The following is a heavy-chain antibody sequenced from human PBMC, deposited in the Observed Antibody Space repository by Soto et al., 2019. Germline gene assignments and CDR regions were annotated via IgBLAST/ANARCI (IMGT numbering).Heavy chain of an antibody. CDR2: INAGNGNT. CDR3: AISDYGDYGRTYYYYGMDV. J-gene: IGHJ6*02. Sequence: ASVKVSCKASGYTFTSYAMHWVRQAPGQRLEWMGWINAGNGNTKYSQKFQGRVTITRDTSASTAYMELSSLRSEDTAVYYCAISDYGDYGRTYYYYGMDVWGQGTTVTVSS. V-gene: IGHV1-3*01. CDR1: GYTFTSYA. D-gene: IGHD4-17*01.